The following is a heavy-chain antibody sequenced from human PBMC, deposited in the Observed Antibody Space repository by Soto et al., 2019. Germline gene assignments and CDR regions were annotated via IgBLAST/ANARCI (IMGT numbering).Heavy chain of an antibody. CDR3: AGEDRNYYDSSGFYR. V-gene: IGHV4-31*03. CDR1: GGSTSSGTYY. Sequence: SETLSLTCTVSGGSTSSGTYYWSWIRQHPGKGLEWIGYIHYSGSTSYNPSLKSRVTMSLDTSKNQFSLKLTSVTAADTAVYYCAGEDRNYYDSSGFYRWGRGTLVTVSS. D-gene: IGHD3-22*01. CDR2: IHYSGST. J-gene: IGHJ5*02.